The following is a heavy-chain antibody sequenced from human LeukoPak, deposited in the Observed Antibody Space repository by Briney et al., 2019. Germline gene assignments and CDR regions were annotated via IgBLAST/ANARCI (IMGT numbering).Heavy chain of an antibody. CDR2: INPNSGGT. V-gene: IGHV1-2*02. CDR1: GYTFTGYY. Sequence: ASVKVSCKASGYTFTGYYMHWVRQAPGQGLEWMGWINPNSGGTNYAQKFQGRVTMTRDTSISTADMELSRLTSDDTAIYYCARKDYFDYWGQGTLVTVSS. J-gene: IGHJ4*02. CDR3: ARKDYFDY.